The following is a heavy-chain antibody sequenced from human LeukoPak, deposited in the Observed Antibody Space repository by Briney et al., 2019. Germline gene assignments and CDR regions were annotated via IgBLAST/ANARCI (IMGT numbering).Heavy chain of an antibody. CDR3: AREDSSVYLVNY. V-gene: IGHV3-33*01. CDR2: IWYDGSKK. D-gene: IGHD3-22*01. Sequence: HPGGSLRLSCAVSGFTFSSHGMHWVRQAPGKGLEWVALIWYDGSKKYYADSVKGRFTISRDDSKNTLYLQMNSLRAEDTAVYYCAREDSSVYLVNYWGQGTLVTVSS. J-gene: IGHJ4*02. CDR1: GFTFSSHG.